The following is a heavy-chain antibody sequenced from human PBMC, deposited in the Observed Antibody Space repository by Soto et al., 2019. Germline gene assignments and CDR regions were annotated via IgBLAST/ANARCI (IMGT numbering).Heavy chain of an antibody. D-gene: IGHD3-22*01. J-gene: IGHJ4*02. CDR2: ISYDGSNK. V-gene: IGHV3-30*18. Sequence: PGGSLRLSCAASGFTFSSYGMHWVRQAPGKGLEWVAVISYDGSNKYYADSVKGRFTISRDNSKNTLYLQMNSLRAEDTAVYYCAKERRSGYFRYFDYWGQGTLVTVSS. CDR3: AKERRSGYFRYFDY. CDR1: GFTFSSYG.